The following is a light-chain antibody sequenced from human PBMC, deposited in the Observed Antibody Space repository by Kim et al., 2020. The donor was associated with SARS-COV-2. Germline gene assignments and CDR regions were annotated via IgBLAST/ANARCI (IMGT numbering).Light chain of an antibody. CDR3: QQGYSTPPYT. J-gene: IGKJ2*01. CDR2: AAS. V-gene: IGKV1-39*01. CDR1: QSISSY. Sequence: DIQMTQSPSSLSASVGDRVTITCRASQSISSYLNWYQQKPGKAPKLLIYAASSLQSGVPSRFSGSGSGTDFTLTISSLQPEDFATYYWQQGYSTPPYTFGQGTRLEI.